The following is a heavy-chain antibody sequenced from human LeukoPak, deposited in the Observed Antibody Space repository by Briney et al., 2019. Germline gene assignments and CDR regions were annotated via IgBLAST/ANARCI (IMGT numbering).Heavy chain of an antibody. D-gene: IGHD5-18*01. V-gene: IGHV4-34*01. Sequence: SETLSPTCAVYGGSFSGYYWSWIRQPPGKGLEWIGEINHSGSTNYNPSLKSRVTISVDTSKNQFSLKLSYVTAADTAVYSCARDSYGNDYWGQGTLVTVSS. CDR1: GGSFSGYY. CDR2: INHSGST. CDR3: ARDSYGNDY. J-gene: IGHJ4*02.